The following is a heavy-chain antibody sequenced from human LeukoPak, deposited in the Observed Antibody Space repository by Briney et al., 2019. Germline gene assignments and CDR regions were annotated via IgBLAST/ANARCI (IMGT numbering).Heavy chain of an antibody. Sequence: SETLSLTCTVSGGSISSSSYYWGWIRQPPGKGLEWFGIIYYSGNTYYNPSLKSRVTISVDTSKNQFSLKLSSVTAADTAVYYCARHKEGGGVRLGWYFDLWGRGTLVTVSS. V-gene: IGHV4-39*01. CDR1: GGSISSSSYY. CDR3: ARHKEGGGVRLGWYFDL. D-gene: IGHD2-15*01. CDR2: IYYSGNT. J-gene: IGHJ2*01.